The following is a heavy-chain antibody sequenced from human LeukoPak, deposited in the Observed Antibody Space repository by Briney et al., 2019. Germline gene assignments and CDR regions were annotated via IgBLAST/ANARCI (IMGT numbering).Heavy chain of an antibody. CDR2: INHSGST. Sequence: SETLSLTCAVYGGSFSGYYWSWIRQPPGKGLEWIGEINHSGSTNYNPSLKSRVTISVDTSKNQFSLKLSSVTAADTAVYYCARGAWFGELSYGMDVWGHGTTVTVSS. D-gene: IGHD3-10*01. J-gene: IGHJ6*02. CDR1: GGSFSGYY. V-gene: IGHV4-34*01. CDR3: ARGAWFGELSYGMDV.